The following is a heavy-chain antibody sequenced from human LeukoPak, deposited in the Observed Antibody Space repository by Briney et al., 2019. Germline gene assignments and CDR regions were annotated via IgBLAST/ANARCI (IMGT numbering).Heavy chain of an antibody. Sequence: GGSLRLSCAASGFTFSTYSMNWVRQAPGKGLEWVSSISTSSNYIYYADSVKGRFTISRDNAKNSLYLQMNSLRAEDTAVYYCARARVPAVHMDVWGQGTTVTVSS. V-gene: IGHV3-21*01. CDR2: ISTSSNYI. D-gene: IGHD6-13*01. J-gene: IGHJ6*02. CDR1: GFTFSTYS. CDR3: ARARVPAVHMDV.